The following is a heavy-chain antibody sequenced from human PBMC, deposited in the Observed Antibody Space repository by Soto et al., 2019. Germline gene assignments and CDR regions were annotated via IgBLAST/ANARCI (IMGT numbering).Heavy chain of an antibody. V-gene: IGHV3-23*01. D-gene: IGHD2-2*01. CDR3: AKDTSSSPYYMDG. Sequence: EVQVLASGGGSVQPGGSLRLSCAASGFTFSNFAMSWVRHAPGKGLEWVSEITGSTGTTYYSDSVKGRFIISRDNSKNTVHLQMNSLRAEDTAIYYWAKDTSSSPYYMDGGGKGTTVTFSS. J-gene: IGHJ6*03. CDR1: GFTFSNFA. CDR2: ITGSTGTT.